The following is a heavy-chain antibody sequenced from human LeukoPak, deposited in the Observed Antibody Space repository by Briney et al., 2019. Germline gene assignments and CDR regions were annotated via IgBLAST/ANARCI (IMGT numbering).Heavy chain of an antibody. Sequence: GGSLRLSCAASGFTFSSDWMSWVRQAPGKGLEWVANIKQDGSEKYYVDSVKGRFTISRDNAKNSLYLQMNSLRAEDTAVYYCAREDYSSGWSFDYWGQGTLVAVSS. V-gene: IGHV3-7*01. CDR2: IKQDGSEK. J-gene: IGHJ4*02. CDR1: GFTFSSDW. D-gene: IGHD6-19*01. CDR3: AREDYSSGWSFDY.